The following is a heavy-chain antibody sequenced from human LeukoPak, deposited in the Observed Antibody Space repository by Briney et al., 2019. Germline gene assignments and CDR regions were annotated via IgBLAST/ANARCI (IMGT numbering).Heavy chain of an antibody. CDR2: IYYSGST. V-gene: IGHV4-30-4*08. J-gene: IGHJ4*02. Sequence: SETLYLTCTVSGGSISSGDYYWSWIRQPPEKGMEWIGYIYYSGSTYYNPSLKSRVTISVDTSKNQFSLKLSSVTAADTAVYYCARGNLEWSLWDYWGQGTLVTVSS. CDR3: ARGNLEWSLWDY. D-gene: IGHD3-3*01. CDR1: GGSISSGDYY.